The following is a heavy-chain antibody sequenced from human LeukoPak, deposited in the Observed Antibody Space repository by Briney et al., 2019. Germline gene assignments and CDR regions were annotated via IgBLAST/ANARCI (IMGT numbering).Heavy chain of an antibody. D-gene: IGHD6-13*01. J-gene: IGHJ4*02. V-gene: IGHV4-39*07. Sequence: SETLSLTCTVSGGSISSSSYYWGWIRQPPGKGLEWIGSIHYSGSTYYSPSLKSRVTISVDTSKNQFSLKLSSVTAADTAVYYRARSIAAAAFDYWGQGTLVTVSS. CDR1: GGSISSSSYY. CDR2: IHYSGST. CDR3: ARSIAAAAFDY.